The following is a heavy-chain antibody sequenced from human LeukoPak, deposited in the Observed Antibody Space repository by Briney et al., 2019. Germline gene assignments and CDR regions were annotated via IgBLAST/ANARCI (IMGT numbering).Heavy chain of an antibody. Sequence: SVRVSCKASGGTFSSYAISWVRQAPGQGLEWMGGIIPIFGPANYAQKFQGRVTITADESTSTAYMELSSLRSEDTAVYYCARTSLDIGVVPAAIPYYYYMDVWGKGTTVTVSS. CDR1: GGTFSSYA. J-gene: IGHJ6*03. V-gene: IGHV1-69*13. CDR3: ARTSLDIGVVPAAIPYYYYMDV. D-gene: IGHD2-2*02. CDR2: IIPIFGPA.